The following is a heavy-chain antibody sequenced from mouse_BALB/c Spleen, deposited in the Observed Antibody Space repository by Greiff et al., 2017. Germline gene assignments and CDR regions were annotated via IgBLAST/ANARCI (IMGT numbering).Heavy chain of an antibody. CDR3: ARGGSSWSWIAY. CDR1: GFPFSSFG. Sequence: EVKLMESGGGLVQPGGSRNLSCAASGFPFSSFGMHWVRQAPEKGLEWVAYISSGSSTIYYVDTVKGRFTISSDNPKNTLFLQMTSLRSEDTAMFYWARGGSSWSWIAYWGQGTLVTGSA. V-gene: IGHV5-17*02. D-gene: IGHD1-1*01. CDR2: ISSGSSTI. J-gene: IGHJ3*01.